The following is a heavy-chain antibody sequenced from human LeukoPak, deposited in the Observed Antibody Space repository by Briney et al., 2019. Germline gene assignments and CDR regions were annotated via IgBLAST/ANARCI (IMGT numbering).Heavy chain of an antibody. V-gene: IGHV3-30*04. CDR1: GFTFSSYA. J-gene: IGHJ4*02. Sequence: GGSLRLSCAASGFTFSSYAMHWVRQAPGKGLEWVAVISYDGSNKYYADSVKGRFTISRDNSKNTLYLQMNSLRAEDTAVYYCAGDRNYFDYWGQGTLVTVSS. CDR2: ISYDGSNK. CDR3: AGDRNYFDY.